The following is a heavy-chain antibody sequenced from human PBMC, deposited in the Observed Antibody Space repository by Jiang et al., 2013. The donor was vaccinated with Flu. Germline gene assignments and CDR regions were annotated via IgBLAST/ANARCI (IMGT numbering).Heavy chain of an antibody. CDR1: GGSISSGGYS. CDR2: IYHSGST. Sequence: GSGLVKPSQTLSLTCAVSGGSISSGGYSWSWIRQPPGKGLEWIGYIYHSGSTYYNPSLKSRVTISVDRSKNQFSLKLSSVTVADTAVYYCARGVGQSVVVMDVWGQGTTVTVSS. V-gene: IGHV4-30-2*01. J-gene: IGHJ6*02. CDR3: ARGVGQSVVVMDV. D-gene: IGHD2-2*01.